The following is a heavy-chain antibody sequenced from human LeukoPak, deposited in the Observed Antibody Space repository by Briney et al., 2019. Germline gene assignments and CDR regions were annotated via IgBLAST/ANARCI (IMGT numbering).Heavy chain of an antibody. J-gene: IGHJ4*02. CDR2: ISYDGSNT. CDR3: AKPYYYGSRSYMDY. V-gene: IGHV3-30*18. Sequence: GGSLRLSCAASGXTFSSYGMHWVRRAPGKGLESVAVISYDGSNTYYADSVKGRFTISRDNSKNMLYLQLNSLRAEDTAVYYCAKPYYYGSRSYMDYWGQGTLVTVSS. D-gene: IGHD3-10*01. CDR1: GXTFSSYG.